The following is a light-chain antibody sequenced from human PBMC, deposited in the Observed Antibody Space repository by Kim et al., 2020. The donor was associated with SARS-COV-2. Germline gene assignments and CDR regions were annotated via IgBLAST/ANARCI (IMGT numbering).Light chain of an antibody. CDR3: NSRDSSGNHLGVV. CDR1: SLRSYY. V-gene: IGLV3-19*01. Sequence: SSELTQDPAVSVALGQTVRITCQGDSLRSYYASWYQQKPGQAPVLVIYVKNNRPSGIPDRFSGSSSGNTATLTITGAQAEDEADYYCNSRDSSGNHLGVVFGGGTQLTVL. CDR2: VKN. J-gene: IGLJ2*01.